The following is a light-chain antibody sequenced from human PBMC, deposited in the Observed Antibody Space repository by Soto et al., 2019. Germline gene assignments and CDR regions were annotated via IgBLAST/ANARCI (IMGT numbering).Light chain of an antibody. V-gene: IGKV1-27*01. CDR2: AAS. CDR3: QKYNSAPSFT. J-gene: IGKJ3*01. CDR1: QGISNY. Sequence: DNQMTQSPSSLSASVGDRVTITCRASQGISNYLAWYQQKPGKVPKLLIYAASTLQSGVPSRFSGSGSGTDFTLTISSLQPEDVATYYCQKYNSAPSFTFGPGTKVDIK.